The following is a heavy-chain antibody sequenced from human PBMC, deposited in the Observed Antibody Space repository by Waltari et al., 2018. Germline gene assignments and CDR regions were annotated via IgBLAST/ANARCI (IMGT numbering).Heavy chain of an antibody. CDR3: ARGSTGYVRVWDS. J-gene: IGHJ4*02. V-gene: IGHV3-7*03. CDR2: IKYDGSAT. D-gene: IGHD2-2*01. Sequence: EVQLMESGGGLVQPGGSLRLSCAASGFSFSAYWMTWVRQAPGKGLEGGANIKYDGSATYHADSVNGRFSISRDNAKNSLYLQMNSVSADDTAIYYCARGSTGYVRVWDSWGQGTMVTVSS. CDR1: GFSFSAYW.